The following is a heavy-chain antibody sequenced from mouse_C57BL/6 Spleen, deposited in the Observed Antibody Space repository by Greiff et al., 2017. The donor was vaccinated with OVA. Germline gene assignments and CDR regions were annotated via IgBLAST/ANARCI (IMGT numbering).Heavy chain of an antibody. V-gene: IGHV14-3*01. J-gene: IGHJ3*01. CDR1: GFNIKNTY. CDR3: GRGADVSAWFAY. CDR2: IDPANGNT. Sequence: VQLQQSVAELVRPGASVKLSCTASGFNIKNTYMHWVKQRPEQGLEWIGRIDPANGNTKYAPKFPGKATITADTSSHTAYLQLSSLTSEDTAIYFCGRGADVSAWFAYGGQGTLVTVSA.